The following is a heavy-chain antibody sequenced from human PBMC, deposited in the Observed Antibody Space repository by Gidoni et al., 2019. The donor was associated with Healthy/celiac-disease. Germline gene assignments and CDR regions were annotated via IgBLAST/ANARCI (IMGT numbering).Heavy chain of an antibody. Sequence: QLQLQESGPGLVKPSETLSLTCTASGRSISSSSYYWGWIRQPPGKGLEWIGSIYYSGSTYYNPSLKSRVTISVDTSKNQSSLKLSSVTAADTAVYYCARGMSSGYPLAFDIWGQGTMVTVSS. V-gene: IGHV4-39*07. CDR1: GRSISSSSYY. CDR3: ARGMSSGYPLAFDI. J-gene: IGHJ3*02. D-gene: IGHD3-22*01. CDR2: IYYSGST.